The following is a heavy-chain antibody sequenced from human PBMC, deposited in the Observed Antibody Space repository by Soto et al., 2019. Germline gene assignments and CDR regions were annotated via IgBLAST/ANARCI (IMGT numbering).Heavy chain of an antibody. Sequence: AEVTLSFKASGGTFSSYRINWVRLATGHGLEWMGWINPNSGNIGYAQKFQGRVTMTRDTAIRTAYMEVSRLRSDDTAVYYCARGRASGSYYLLDYWGQGTLVTVSS. D-gene: IGHD3-10*01. J-gene: IGHJ4*02. CDR2: INPNSGNI. CDR3: ARGRASGSYYLLDY. V-gene: IGHV1-8*02. CDR1: GGTFSSYR.